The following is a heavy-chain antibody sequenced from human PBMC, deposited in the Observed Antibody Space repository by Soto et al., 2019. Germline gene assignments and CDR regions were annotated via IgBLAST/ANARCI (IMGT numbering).Heavy chain of an antibody. J-gene: IGHJ6*02. CDR1: GFTFSSYG. V-gene: IGHV3-30*18. Sequence: GGSLRLSCAASGFTFSSYGMHWVRQAPGKGLEWVAVISYDGSNKYYADSVKGRFTISRDNSKNTLYLQMNSLRAEDTAVYYCANDTIPFLEWLPSDYYYGMDVWGQGTTVTVSS. CDR2: ISYDGSNK. D-gene: IGHD3-3*01. CDR3: ANDTIPFLEWLPSDYYYGMDV.